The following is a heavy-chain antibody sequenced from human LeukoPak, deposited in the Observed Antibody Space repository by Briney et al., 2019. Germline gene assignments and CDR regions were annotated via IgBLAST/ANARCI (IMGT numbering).Heavy chain of an antibody. J-gene: IGHJ4*02. D-gene: IGHD2-15*01. CDR3: ARGYCSGGSSYPFDY. V-gene: IGHV4-30-2*01. Sequence: PSETLSLTCAVSGGSISSGGYSWSWIRQPPGKGLEWIGYIYHSGSTYYNPSLKSRVTISVDRSKNQFSLKLSSVTAADTAVYYCARGYCSGGSSYPFDYWGQGTLVTVSS. CDR1: GGSISSGGYS. CDR2: IYHSGST.